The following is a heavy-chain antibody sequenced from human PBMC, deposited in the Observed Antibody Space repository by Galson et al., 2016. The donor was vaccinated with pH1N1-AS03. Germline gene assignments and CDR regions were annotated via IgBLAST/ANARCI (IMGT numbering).Heavy chain of an antibody. CDR2: INPSDGNT. CDR1: GYTFTSYY. V-gene: IGHV1-46*01. J-gene: IGHJ6*02. D-gene: IGHD4/OR15-4a*01. CDR3: ARVSAGLTGYYYAMDV. Sequence: SVKVSCKASGYTFTSYYIHWVRQAPGQGREWMGIINPSDGNTNYAQRFQGRVTMTRDTSTSTVYMELSSLRSDDTAVYYCARVSAGLTGYYYAMDVWGQGTTVTGS.